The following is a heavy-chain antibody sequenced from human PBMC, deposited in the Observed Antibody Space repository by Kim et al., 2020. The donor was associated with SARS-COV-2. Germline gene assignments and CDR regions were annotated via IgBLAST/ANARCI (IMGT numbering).Heavy chain of an antibody. CDR3: AKDLLGGGSGSDY. D-gene: IGHD6-19*01. CDR1: GFTFSSYA. Sequence: GGSLRLSCAASGFTFSSYAMSWVRQAPGKGLEWVSVISGSGGSTYYADSVKGRFTISRDNSKNTLYLQMNSLRAEDTAVYYCAKDLLGGGSGSDYWGQGTLVTVSS. J-gene: IGHJ4*02. CDR2: ISGSGGST. V-gene: IGHV3-23*01.